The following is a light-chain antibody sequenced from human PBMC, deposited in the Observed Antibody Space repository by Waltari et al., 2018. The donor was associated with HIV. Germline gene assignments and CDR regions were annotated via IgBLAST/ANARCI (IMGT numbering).Light chain of an antibody. V-gene: IGLV3-19*01. CDR1: NLRTYY. CDR2: GKN. CDR3: KPRDRSGNLYV. J-gene: IGLJ1*01. Sequence: SSELTHAPAVSVALGQTVKITCQGDNLRTYYASWYQHKPGQAPVLVPYGKNKRPPENPDRFSSSASRNTASWTITGAQAEDEADYYCKPRDRSGNLYVFGTGTTVTVL.